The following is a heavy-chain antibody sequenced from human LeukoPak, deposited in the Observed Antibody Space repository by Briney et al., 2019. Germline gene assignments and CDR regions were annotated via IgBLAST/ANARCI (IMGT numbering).Heavy chain of an antibody. Sequence: GGSLRLSCAASGFTFSSYWMHWVRQAPGKGLEWVANINEDGSETYSLDSVKGRFTISRDNAKNSLSLQTNNLRAEDTAVYYCARNMDYSNSVGDYSTFFFDYWGRGTLVTVSS. J-gene: IGHJ4*02. D-gene: IGHD3-22*01. V-gene: IGHV3-7*01. CDR3: ARNMDYSNSVGDYSTFFFDY. CDR2: INEDGSET. CDR1: GFTFSSYW.